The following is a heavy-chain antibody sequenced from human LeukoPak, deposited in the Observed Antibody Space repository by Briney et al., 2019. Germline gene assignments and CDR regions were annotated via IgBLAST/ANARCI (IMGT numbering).Heavy chain of an antibody. CDR3: ARHAPYGSGSDDAFDI. CDR2: IYYSGST. CDR1: GGSISSYY. V-gene: IGHV4-59*01. Sequence: SETLSLTCTVSGGSISSYYWSWIRQPPGKGLEWIGYIYYSGSTNYNPSLKSRVTISVDTSKNQFSLKLSPVTAADTAVYYCARHAPYGSGSDDAFDIWGQGTMVTVSS. D-gene: IGHD3-10*01. J-gene: IGHJ3*02.